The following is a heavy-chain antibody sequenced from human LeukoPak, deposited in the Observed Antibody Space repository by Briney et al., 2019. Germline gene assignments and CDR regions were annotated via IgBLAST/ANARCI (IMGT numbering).Heavy chain of an antibody. D-gene: IGHD4-23*01. V-gene: IGHV3-23*01. CDR1: GFTFSSYA. CDR2: ISGSGGST. Sequence: AGGSLRLSCAASGFTFSSYAMSWVRQAPGKGLEWVSAISGSGGSTYYADSVKDRFTISRDNSKNTPYLQMNSLRAEDTAVYYCAKDSAVVMPFDYWGQGTLVTVSS. J-gene: IGHJ4*02. CDR3: AKDSAVVMPFDY.